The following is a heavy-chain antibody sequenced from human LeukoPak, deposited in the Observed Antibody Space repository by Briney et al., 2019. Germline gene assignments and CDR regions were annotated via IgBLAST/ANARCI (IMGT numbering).Heavy chain of an antibody. V-gene: IGHV4-59*08. CDR3: ARHAVYAGSGWAFDY. J-gene: IGHJ4*02. Sequence: SETLSLTCTVSGGSISPYYWSWIRQPPGKGLERIGYIFHTGSGSTSHNPSLKSRVTISVDTSKNQFSLNLNSVTAADTAVYYCARHAVYAGSGWAFDYWGQGTLVTVSS. CDR1: GGSISPYY. D-gene: IGHD6-19*01. CDR2: IFHTGSGST.